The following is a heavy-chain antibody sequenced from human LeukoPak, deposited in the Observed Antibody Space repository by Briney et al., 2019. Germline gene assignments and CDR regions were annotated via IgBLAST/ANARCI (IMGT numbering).Heavy chain of an antibody. CDR1: GSTFYRYV. J-gene: IGHJ4*02. V-gene: IGHV3-23*01. D-gene: IGHD4-23*01. CDR2: ISGSAGST. Sequence: GGSLGHLHAASGSTFYRYVVNWGPQAPGKGLEWVSAISGSAGSTYYADSVKGRFTTSRDNFKDTVFLQVNSLRAEETAVYYGARDVGYGGRLENRGQGNLVTVSS. CDR3: ARDVGYGGRLEN.